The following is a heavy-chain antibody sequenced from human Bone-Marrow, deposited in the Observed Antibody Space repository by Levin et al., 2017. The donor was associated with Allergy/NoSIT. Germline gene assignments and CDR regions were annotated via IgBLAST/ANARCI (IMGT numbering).Heavy chain of an antibody. D-gene: IGHD2-2*01. CDR3: ARDIVVVPAADYYYYYYMDV. Sequence: SVKVSCKASGGTFSSYAISWVRQAPGQGLEWMGGIIPIFGTANYAQKFQGRVTITADESTSTAYMELSSLRSEDTAVYYCARDIVVVPAADYYYYYYMDVWGKGTTVTVSS. CDR1: GGTFSSYA. CDR2: IIPIFGTA. V-gene: IGHV1-69*13. J-gene: IGHJ6*03.